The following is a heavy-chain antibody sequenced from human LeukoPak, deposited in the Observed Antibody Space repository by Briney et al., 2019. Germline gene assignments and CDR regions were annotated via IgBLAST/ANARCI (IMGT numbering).Heavy chain of an antibody. V-gene: IGHV1-2*02. Sequence: ASVKVSCKASRYTFTGYYMHWVRQAPGQGLEWMGWINPNSGVTDYAQNFQGRVTLTRDTSISTVYMEVSRLRSDDTAVYYCARGTMNLDFWGQGTLVIVSS. D-gene: IGHD3-22*01. J-gene: IGHJ1*01. CDR1: RYTFTGYY. CDR2: INPNSGVT. CDR3: ARGTMNLDF.